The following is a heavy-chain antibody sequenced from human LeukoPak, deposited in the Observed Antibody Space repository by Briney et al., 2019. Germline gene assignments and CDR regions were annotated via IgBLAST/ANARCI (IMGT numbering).Heavy chain of an antibody. Sequence: ASVKVSCKASGYTFISFDINWVRQAPGRGLEWMGWMNPHSGHTGYAPKFRGRVTMTRDTSISTAYMELSSLRSEDTAVYYCARGPIYASGSYFDYWGQGTLVTVSS. CDR3: ARGPIYASGSYFDY. V-gene: IGHV1-8*01. J-gene: IGHJ4*02. CDR1: GYTFISFD. D-gene: IGHD3-10*01. CDR2: MNPHSGHT.